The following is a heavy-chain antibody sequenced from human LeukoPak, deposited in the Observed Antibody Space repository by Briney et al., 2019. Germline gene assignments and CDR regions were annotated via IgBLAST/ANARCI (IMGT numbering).Heavy chain of an antibody. V-gene: IGHV3-23*01. CDR2: ISGSGATT. J-gene: IGHJ4*02. CDR1: GFTFSSYA. Sequence: PGGSLRLSCAASGFTFSSYAMSWVRQAPGKGLEWVSGISGSGATTDYADSVKGRFTISRDNSKNTVFLQMNSLRAEDTATYYCAKGAYDYIEIGYFDSWGQGTRVTVSS. D-gene: IGHD5-12*01. CDR3: AKGAYDYIEIGYFDS.